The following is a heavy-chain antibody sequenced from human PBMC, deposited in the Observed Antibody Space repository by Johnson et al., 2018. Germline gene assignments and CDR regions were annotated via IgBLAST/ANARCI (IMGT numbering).Heavy chain of an antibody. V-gene: IGHV3-7*01. CDR1: GFTFSSYW. J-gene: IGHJ6*03. CDR2: IKQDGSEK. D-gene: IGHD4-11*01. CDR3: ARDAATYSNYESYFYYYYMDV. Sequence: EVQLLESGGGLVQPGGSLRLSCAASGFTFSSYWMSWVRQAPGKGLEWVANIKQDGSEKNYVDSVKGRVTISRDNAKNALDLQMHSLRAEGTAVYYCARDAATYSNYESYFYYYYMDVWGKGTTVTVSS.